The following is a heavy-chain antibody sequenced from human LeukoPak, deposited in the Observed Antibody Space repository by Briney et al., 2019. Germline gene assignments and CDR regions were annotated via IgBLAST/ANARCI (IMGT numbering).Heavy chain of an antibody. CDR1: GGSFSGYY. J-gene: IGHJ3*02. CDR3: ARVQADYGDYGDAFDI. V-gene: IGHV4-34*01. Sequence: PSETLSLTCAVYGGSFSGYYWSWIRQPPGKGLEWIGEINHSGSTNYNPSLKSRVTISVDTSKNQFSLKLSSVTAADTAVYYCARVQADYGDYGDAFDIWGQGTMVTVSS. D-gene: IGHD4-17*01. CDR2: INHSGST.